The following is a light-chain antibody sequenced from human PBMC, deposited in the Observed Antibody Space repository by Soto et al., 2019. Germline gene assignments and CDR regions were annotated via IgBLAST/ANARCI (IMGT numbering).Light chain of an antibody. CDR1: QRVDDSH. V-gene: IGKV3-20*01. Sequence: TKSPGTLSLSTGEKATLSCRASQRVDDSHLAWYQLRPGQAPRLLIYGASTRATGIPDRFSGSGSGTDFSLTIRGLKPEDFAVYYCQQYRRSPNTFGQGTRLEIK. CDR2: GAS. CDR3: QQYRRSPNT. J-gene: IGKJ5*01.